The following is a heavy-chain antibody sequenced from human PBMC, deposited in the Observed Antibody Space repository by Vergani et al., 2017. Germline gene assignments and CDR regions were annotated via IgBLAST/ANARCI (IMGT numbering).Heavy chain of an antibody. D-gene: IGHD6-19*01. Sequence: QVQLQESGPGLVKPSETLSLTCTVSGGSISSYYWSWIRQPPGKGLEWIGYIYYSGSTNYNPPLKSLITITVRTSKNQFSLKLSSGTAADTAVYYCARAWLARYCYYYYMDVWGKGP. J-gene: IGHJ6*03. CDR3: ARAWLARYCYYYYMDV. CDR2: IYYSGST. V-gene: IGHV4-59*01. CDR1: GGSISSYY.